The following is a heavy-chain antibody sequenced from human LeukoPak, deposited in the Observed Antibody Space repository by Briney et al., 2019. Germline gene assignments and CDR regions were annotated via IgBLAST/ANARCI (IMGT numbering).Heavy chain of an antibody. CDR2: ISSSSSYI. D-gene: IGHD2-8*01. CDR1: GFTFSSYS. Sequence: GGSLRLSCAASGFTFSSYSMNWVRQAPGKGLEWVSSISSSSSYIYYADSVKGRFTIPRDNAKNSLYLQMNSLRAEDTAVYYCARDLPHCTNGVCYTEGGRVRYCFDYWGQGTLVTVSS. J-gene: IGHJ4*02. CDR3: ARDLPHCTNGVCYTEGGRVRYCFDY. V-gene: IGHV3-21*01.